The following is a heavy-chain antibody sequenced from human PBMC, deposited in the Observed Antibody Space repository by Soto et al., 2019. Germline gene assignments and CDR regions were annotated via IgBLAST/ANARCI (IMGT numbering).Heavy chain of an antibody. D-gene: IGHD2-2*01. CDR1: GGSISSYY. CDR2: IYHSGVT. J-gene: IGHJ4*02. V-gene: IGHV4-59*01. CDR3: ARTARVPDF. Sequence: SETLSLTCTVSGGSISSYYWSWFRQPPGQGLESLGYIYHSGVTNYNPSLRGRLSISIDTAKNQFSLKLSSVTSADTAIYYCARTARVPDFWGPGILVTVSS.